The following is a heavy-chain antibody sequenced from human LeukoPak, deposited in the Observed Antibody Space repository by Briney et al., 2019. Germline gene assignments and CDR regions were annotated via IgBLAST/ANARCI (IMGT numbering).Heavy chain of an antibody. CDR1: GGSISSYY. CDR3: ARGGSYVLNFDY. J-gene: IGHJ4*02. D-gene: IGHD1-26*01. Sequence: SETLSLTCTVSGGSISSYYWSWIRQPPGKGLEWIGYIYYGGSTNYNPSLKSRVTISVDTSKNQFSLKMSSVTAADTAVYYCARGGSYVLNFDYWGQGTLVTVSS. V-gene: IGHV4-59*01. CDR2: IYYGGST.